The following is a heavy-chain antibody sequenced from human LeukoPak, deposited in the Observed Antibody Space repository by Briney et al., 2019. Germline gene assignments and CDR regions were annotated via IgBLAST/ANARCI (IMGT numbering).Heavy chain of an antibody. J-gene: IGHJ4*02. Sequence: SETLSLTCTVSGGSISSSSYYWGWIRQPPGKGLEWIGSIYYSGGTYYNPSLKSRVTISVDTSKNQFSLKLSSVTAADTAVYYCARDVYVWGGLDYWGQGTLVTVSS. V-gene: IGHV4-39*07. CDR3: ARDVYVWGGLDY. CDR2: IYYSGGT. D-gene: IGHD3-16*01. CDR1: GGSISSSSYY.